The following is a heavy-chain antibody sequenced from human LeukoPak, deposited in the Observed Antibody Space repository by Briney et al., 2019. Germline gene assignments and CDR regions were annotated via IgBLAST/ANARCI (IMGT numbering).Heavy chain of an antibody. V-gene: IGHV5-51*01. J-gene: IGHJ4*02. Sequence: GESLKISCEGSGYSFTSYWIGWVRQMPGKGLEWMGIIYPGDSDTRYSPSFQGQVTISADKSISTAYLQWSSLKASDTAMYYCALTGLDTAMVKGLFDYWGQGTLVTVSS. D-gene: IGHD5-18*01. CDR3: ALTGLDTAMVKGLFDY. CDR2: IYPGDSDT. CDR1: GYSFTSYW.